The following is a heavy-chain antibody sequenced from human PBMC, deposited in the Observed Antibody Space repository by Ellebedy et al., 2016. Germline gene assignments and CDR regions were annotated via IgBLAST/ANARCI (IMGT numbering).Heavy chain of an antibody. V-gene: IGHV3-13*04. Sequence: GESLKISXAASGFDFNIYDMHWVRQAAGKGLEWVSSIDTAGETSYTGSVQGRFTVSRENAKNSVHLQMDRLRAGDTAVYYCAREGGIFGLDYWGQGTLVTVSS. CDR3: AREGGIFGLDY. CDR1: GFDFNIYD. D-gene: IGHD3-3*02. J-gene: IGHJ4*02. CDR2: IDTAGET.